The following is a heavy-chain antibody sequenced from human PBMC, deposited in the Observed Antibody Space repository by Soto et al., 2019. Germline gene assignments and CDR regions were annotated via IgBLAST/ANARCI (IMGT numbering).Heavy chain of an antibody. V-gene: IGHV3-23*01. Sequence: PGGCLRLSCAASGFTLSSYAISWVRQPPGKGLEWVSAISGSGGSTYYADSVKGRFTMSRDNSKNTLHLQMNSLRAEDTAVYYCAKDPMAVAGNRDYWGQGTLVTVSS. D-gene: IGHD6-19*01. CDR1: GFTLSSYA. CDR3: AKDPMAVAGNRDY. CDR2: ISGSGGST. J-gene: IGHJ4*02.